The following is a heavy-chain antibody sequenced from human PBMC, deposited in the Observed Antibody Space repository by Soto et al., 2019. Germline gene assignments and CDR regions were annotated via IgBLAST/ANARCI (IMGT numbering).Heavy chain of an antibody. J-gene: IGHJ4*02. CDR2: ISAYNGNT. CDR1: GYTFTSYG. V-gene: IGHV1-18*01. Sequence: ASVKVSCNASGYTFTSYGISWVRQAPGQGLEWMGWISAYNGNTNYAQKLKGRVTMTTDTSTSTAYMELRSLRSDDTAVYYCARDRSTIAVAGGAFYYWGQGTLVTVYS. CDR3: ARDRSTIAVAGGAFYY. D-gene: IGHD6-19*01.